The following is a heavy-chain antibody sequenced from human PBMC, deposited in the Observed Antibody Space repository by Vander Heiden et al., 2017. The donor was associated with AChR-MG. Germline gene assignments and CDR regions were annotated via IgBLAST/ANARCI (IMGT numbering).Heavy chain of an antibody. CDR3: ARVEVADPG. CDR1: GGSFSGYY. CDR2: INHRGST. Sequence: QVQLQQWGAGLLKPSETLSLTCAVYGGSFSGYYWSWIRQPPGKGLEWIGEINHRGSTNDNPSLKSRVTISGDTSKNQFSMKMSSVTAADTAVYYCARVEVADPGWGQGTLVTVSS. V-gene: IGHV4-34*01. D-gene: IGHD6-19*01. J-gene: IGHJ4*02.